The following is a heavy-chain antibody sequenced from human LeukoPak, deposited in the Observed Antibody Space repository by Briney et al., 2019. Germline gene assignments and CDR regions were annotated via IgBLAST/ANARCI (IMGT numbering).Heavy chain of an antibody. CDR2: IYYSGST. D-gene: IGHD6-13*01. V-gene: IGHV4-59*01. J-gene: IGHJ4*02. CDR3: ARGSDSSSWYAFDY. Sequence: SETLSLTCTVSGGSISSYYWSWIRQPPGKGLEWSGYIYYSGSTNYNPSLKTRVTISVDTSKNQFSPKLRSVTAADTAVYYCARGSDSSSWYAFDYWGQGTLVTVSS. CDR1: GGSISSYY.